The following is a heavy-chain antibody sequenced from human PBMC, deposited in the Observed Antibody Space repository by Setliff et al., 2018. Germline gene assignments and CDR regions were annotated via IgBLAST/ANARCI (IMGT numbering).Heavy chain of an antibody. V-gene: IGHV1-69*10. CDR1: GGTFSSYA. D-gene: IGHD1-20*01. Sequence: SVKVSCQASGGTFSSYAISWVRQAPGQGLEWMGGIIPILGIANYAQKFQGRVTITADKSTSTAYMELSSLRSEDTAVYYCARDLITGTTEYYYGMDVWGQGTTVTVSS. CDR3: ARDLITGTTEYYYGMDV. CDR2: IIPILGIA. J-gene: IGHJ6*02.